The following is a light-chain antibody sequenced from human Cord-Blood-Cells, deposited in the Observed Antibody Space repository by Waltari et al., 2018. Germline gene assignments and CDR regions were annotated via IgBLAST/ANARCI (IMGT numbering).Light chain of an antibody. CDR2: NDS. V-gene: IGLV3-25*02. CDR3: QSADSSGTSV. CDR1: ALPKQY. J-gene: IGLJ3*02. Sequence: SYELTQPPSVSVSPGQAARITCPGDALPKQYAYWYQQKPGQAPGLVIYNDSERPAGIPELFSGSSSETTVTLTISGVQAEDEADYYCQSADSSGTSVFGGGTKLTVL.